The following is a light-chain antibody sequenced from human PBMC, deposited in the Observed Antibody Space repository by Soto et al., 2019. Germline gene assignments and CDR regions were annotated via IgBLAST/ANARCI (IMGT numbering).Light chain of an antibody. CDR3: QQYCSSPMYT. Sequence: EIVLTQSPGTLSLSPGERATLSCRASQSVSSSYLAWYQQKVGQAPRLLIYGASSRATGIPDRFSGSGSGTDFTRTISRLEPEDFAVYYCQQYCSSPMYTFGQGTKLEIK. V-gene: IGKV3-20*01. CDR2: GAS. J-gene: IGKJ2*01. CDR1: QSVSSSY.